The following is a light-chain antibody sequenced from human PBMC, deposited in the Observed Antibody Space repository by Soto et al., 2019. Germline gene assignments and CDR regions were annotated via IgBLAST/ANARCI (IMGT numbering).Light chain of an antibody. CDR2: EVS. Sequence: QSALTQPASVSGSPGQSITISCTGTSSDDGGYHYASWYQQHPGKAPKLMIYEVSNRPSGVSNRFSGSKSGNTASLTISGLQAEDEADYYCSSYTSSSIDYVFGAGTKLTVL. CDR3: SSYTSSSIDYV. J-gene: IGLJ1*01. V-gene: IGLV2-14*01. CDR1: SSDDGGYHY.